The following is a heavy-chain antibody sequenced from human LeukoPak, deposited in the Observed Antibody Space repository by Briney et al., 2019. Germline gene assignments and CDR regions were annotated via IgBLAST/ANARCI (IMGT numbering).Heavy chain of an antibody. V-gene: IGHV4-4*07. CDR3: ARLGGYEYYYYMDV. CDR1: GGSISSYY. D-gene: IGHD5-12*01. Sequence: SETLSLTCTVSGGSISSYYWSWIRQPAGKGLELIGRIYTSGSTNYNPSLKSRVTMSVDTSKNQFSLKLSSVTAADTAVYYCARLGGYEYYYYMDVWGKGTTVTVSS. CDR2: IYTSGST. J-gene: IGHJ6*03.